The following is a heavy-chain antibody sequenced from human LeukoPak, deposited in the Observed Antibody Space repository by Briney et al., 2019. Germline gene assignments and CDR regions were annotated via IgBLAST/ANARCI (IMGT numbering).Heavy chain of an antibody. Sequence: GGSLRLSCAASGFTFSSYAMSWVRLAPGKGLEWASAISGSGGSTYYADSVKGRFTISRDNSKNTLYLQMNSLRAEDTAVYYCAKASEWELRGVFDYWGQGTLVTVSS. J-gene: IGHJ4*02. CDR2: ISGSGGST. D-gene: IGHD1-26*01. CDR3: AKASEWELRGVFDY. V-gene: IGHV3-23*01. CDR1: GFTFSSYA.